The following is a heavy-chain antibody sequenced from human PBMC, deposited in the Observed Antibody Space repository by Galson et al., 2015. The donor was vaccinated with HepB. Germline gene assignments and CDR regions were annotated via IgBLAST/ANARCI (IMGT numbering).Heavy chain of an antibody. J-gene: IGHJ4*02. Sequence: SLRLSCAASGFIFDSYGMHWVRQAPGKGLEWVAFIRYDGSNKNYADSVKGRLTISRDNSRNTLFLQMNNLRAEDTAVYYCAKDRQQWLALYYFDYWGQGSLVTVSS. CDR1: GFIFDSYG. V-gene: IGHV3-30*02. CDR2: IRYDGSNK. CDR3: AKDRQQWLALYYFDY. D-gene: IGHD6-19*01.